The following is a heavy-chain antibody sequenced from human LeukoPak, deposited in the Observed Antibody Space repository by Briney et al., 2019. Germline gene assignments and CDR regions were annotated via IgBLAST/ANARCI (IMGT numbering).Heavy chain of an antibody. D-gene: IGHD3-10*01. CDR1: GFTFSSYG. CDR2: ISAGGSNT. CDR3: ARGGRFGELSSSL. J-gene: IGHJ4*02. Sequence: GGSLRLSCAASGFTFSSYGMSWGRQAPGKGLEWVSGISAGGSNTYYADSVMGRFTISRDNSKNTLYLQLSSLRAEDTAVYYCARGGRFGELSSSLWGQGTLATVSS. V-gene: IGHV3-23*01.